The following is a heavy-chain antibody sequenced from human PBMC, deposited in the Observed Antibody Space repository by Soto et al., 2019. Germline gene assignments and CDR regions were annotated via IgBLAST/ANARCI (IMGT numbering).Heavy chain of an antibody. V-gene: IGHV1-18*01. CDR3: ARATYKDF. D-gene: IGHD1-1*01. Sequence: QVQLVQSGAEVKKPGASVKVSCKASGYTFITYGINWVRQAPGQGLEWMAWISAYNGNTYYAQNFQGRVTITTDTSTSTAYMELRSLRSDDTAIYYCARATYKDFWGQGTLGTASS. J-gene: IGHJ4*02. CDR2: ISAYNGNT. CDR1: GYTFITYG.